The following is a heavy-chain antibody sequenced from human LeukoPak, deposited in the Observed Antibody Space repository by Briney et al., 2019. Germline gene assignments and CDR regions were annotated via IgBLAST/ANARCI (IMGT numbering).Heavy chain of an antibody. Sequence: PGGSLRLSCAASGFTFSNHGMSWVRQTPGKGLEWVSSISASGGQKFYADSVRGRFSISRDNSMSTLYLQMNSLRPEDTATYYCAKIGVIGLWYFDYWGQGSLVTVSS. CDR1: GFTFSNHG. V-gene: IGHV3-23*01. CDR3: AKIGVIGLWYFDY. J-gene: IGHJ4*02. D-gene: IGHD2-21*01. CDR2: ISASGGQK.